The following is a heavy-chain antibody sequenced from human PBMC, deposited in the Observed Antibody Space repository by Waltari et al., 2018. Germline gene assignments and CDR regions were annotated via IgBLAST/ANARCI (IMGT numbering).Heavy chain of an antibody. V-gene: IGHV3-21*01. J-gene: IGHJ4*02. CDR2: ISSGGTYI. CDR3: VRSTSWRYYFDT. Sequence: DVQLVESGGGLVKPGGSLSIPSAASGFSFSSYSMHWVRQAPGKGLEWVASISSGGTYIYYTYSVKGRFTISRGSVTDSLYLQMNSLRVEDTATYFCVRSTSWRYYFDTWGQGTLVAVSS. D-gene: IGHD6-13*01. CDR1: GFSFSSYS.